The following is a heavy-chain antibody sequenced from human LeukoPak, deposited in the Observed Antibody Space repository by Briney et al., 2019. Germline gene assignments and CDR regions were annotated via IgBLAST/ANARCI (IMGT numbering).Heavy chain of an antibody. D-gene: IGHD3-3*01. V-gene: IGHV3-48*01. CDR1: GFTFSSYS. J-gene: IGHJ2*01. CDR2: ISSSSSTI. CDR3: ARVTTKGDWYFDL. Sequence: GGSLRLSCAASGFTFSSYSMNWVRQAPGKGLEWVSYISSSSSTIYYADSVKGRFTISRDNAKNSLYLQMNSLRAEDTAVYYCARVTTKGDWYFDLWGRGTLVTVSS.